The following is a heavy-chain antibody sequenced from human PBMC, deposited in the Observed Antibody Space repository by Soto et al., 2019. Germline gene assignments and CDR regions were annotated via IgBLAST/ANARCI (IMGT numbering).Heavy chain of an antibody. CDR2: ITNEAYGFTT. D-gene: IGHD3-22*01. CDR1: GFRLSDHY. V-gene: IGHV3-72*01. J-gene: IGHJ4*02. CDR3: ADFTWGDYYLP. Sequence: EVQLVASGGGLVQPGGSLRLSCAASGFRLSDHYMDWVRQAPGKGLDWIGRITNEAYGFTTDYAATVKGRYTISRDDSQNPLYLQIKGFKTEDTAGYYCADFTWGDYYLPWSQGTLITVSS.